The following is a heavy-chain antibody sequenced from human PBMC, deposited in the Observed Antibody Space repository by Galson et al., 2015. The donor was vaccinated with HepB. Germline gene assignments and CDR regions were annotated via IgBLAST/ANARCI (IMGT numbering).Heavy chain of an antibody. CDR3: ARGDIVGYYMDV. D-gene: IGHD2-21*01. Sequence: SLRLSCAASGFTFSSHWMHWVRQAPEKGLVWVSRVYDDGSITNYADSVKGRFTISRDNAKNTLYLQLNSLRAEDTAVYYCARGDIVGYYMDVWGKGTTVTVSS. CDR1: GFTFSSHW. CDR2: VYDDGSIT. V-gene: IGHV3-74*01. J-gene: IGHJ6*03.